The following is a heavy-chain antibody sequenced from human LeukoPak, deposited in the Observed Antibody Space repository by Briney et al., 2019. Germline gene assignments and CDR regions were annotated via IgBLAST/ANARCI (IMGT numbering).Heavy chain of an antibody. V-gene: IGHV1-69*05. D-gene: IGHD5-12*01. Sequence: WASVKVSCKASGGTFSSYAISWVRQAHGQGLEWMGGIIPIFGTANYAQKFQGRVTITTDESTSTAYMELSSLRPEDTAVYYCARVLGGYSGYDLYYFDYWGQGTLVTVSS. CDR1: GGTFSSYA. CDR2: IIPIFGTA. CDR3: ARVLGGYSGYDLYYFDY. J-gene: IGHJ4*02.